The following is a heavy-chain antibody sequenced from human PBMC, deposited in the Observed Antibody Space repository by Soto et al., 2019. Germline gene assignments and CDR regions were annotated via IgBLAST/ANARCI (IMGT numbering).Heavy chain of an antibody. CDR1: GYTFNSYG. CDR2: ISAYNDDT. J-gene: IGHJ6*02. D-gene: IGHD1-1*01. V-gene: IGHV1-18*01. CDR3: ARERRDAYNLFYGMDV. Sequence: QVQLVQSGTEVKKPGASVKVSCKASGYTFNSYGISWVRQAPGQGLEWMGWISAYNDDTNYAQILQGRVTLTTDTXTXXAYMELRSLRSDDTAVYYCARERRDAYNLFYGMDVWGQGTTVTVSS.